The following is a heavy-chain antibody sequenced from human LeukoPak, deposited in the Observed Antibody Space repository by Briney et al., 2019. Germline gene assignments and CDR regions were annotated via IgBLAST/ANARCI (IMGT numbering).Heavy chain of an antibody. V-gene: IGHV3-21*01. D-gene: IGHD3-10*01. Sequence: GGSLRLSCAASGFAFSTYSMNRVRQAPGKGLEWVSSISSSGSYIYSPDSLKGRFTISRDNAKNSLYLQMNSLRAEDTAVYYCARYFLTASGGMDVWGQGTTVTVSS. CDR1: GFAFSTYS. J-gene: IGHJ6*02. CDR2: ISSSGSYI. CDR3: ARYFLTASGGMDV.